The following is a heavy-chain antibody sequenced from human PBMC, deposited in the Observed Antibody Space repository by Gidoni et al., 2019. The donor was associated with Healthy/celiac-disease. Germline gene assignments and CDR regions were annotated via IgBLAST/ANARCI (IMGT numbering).Heavy chain of an antibody. D-gene: IGHD3-10*01. J-gene: IGHJ4*02. CDR3: ARFLPLGFGELGYYFDY. Sequence: QVQLQESGPGLVKPSETLSLTCTVSGGSISSYYWSWIRQPPGKGLEWIGYIYYSGSPNYNPSLKSRVTISVDTSKNQFSLKLSSVTAADTAVYYCARFLPLGFGELGYYFDYWGQGTLVTVSS. CDR2: IYYSGSP. CDR1: GGSISSYY. V-gene: IGHV4-59*01.